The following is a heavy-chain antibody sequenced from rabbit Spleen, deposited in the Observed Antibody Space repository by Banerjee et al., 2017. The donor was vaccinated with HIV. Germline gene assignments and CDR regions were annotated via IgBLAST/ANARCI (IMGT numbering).Heavy chain of an antibody. V-gene: IGHV1S45*01. CDR2: IYPGSSGST. D-gene: IGHD8-1*01. Sequence: QEQLEESGGGLVKPGGSLALTCKASGFSFINKYVMCWVRQAPGKGLEWIACIYPGSSGSTYYATWAKGRFTISKTSSTTVTLQMTSLTAADTATYFCARDTGTSFSTYGMDLWGQGTLVTVS. J-gene: IGHJ6*01. CDR3: ARDTGTSFSTYGMDL. CDR1: GFSFINKYV.